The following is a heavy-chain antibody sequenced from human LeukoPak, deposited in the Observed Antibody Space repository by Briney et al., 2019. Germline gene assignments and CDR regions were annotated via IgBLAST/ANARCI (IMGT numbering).Heavy chain of an antibody. D-gene: IGHD2-21*01. Sequence: PSETLSLTCAVYGGSFSGYYWSWIRQPPGKGLEWIGEINHSGSTNYNPSLKSRVTISVDTSKNQFSLKLSSVTAADTAVYYCASVKAYCGGDCPWGWFDPWGRGTLVTVSS. J-gene: IGHJ5*02. CDR2: INHSGST. V-gene: IGHV4-34*01. CDR3: ASVKAYCGGDCPWGWFDP. CDR1: GGSFSGYY.